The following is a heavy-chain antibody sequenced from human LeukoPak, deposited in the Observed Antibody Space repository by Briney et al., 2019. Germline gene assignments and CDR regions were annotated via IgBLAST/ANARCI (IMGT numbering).Heavy chain of an antibody. CDR1: GFTFSSYG. CDR2: ISYDGSNK. CDR3: VRDRGAYYYEAGY. V-gene: IGHV3-30*03. D-gene: IGHD3-22*01. J-gene: IGHJ4*02. Sequence: SGRSLRLSCAASGFTFSSYGMHWVRQAPGKGLEWVAVISYDGSNKYYADSVKGRFTISRDNSKNTLYLQMNNLRAEDTAVYYCVRDRGAYYYEAGYWGQGILVTVSS.